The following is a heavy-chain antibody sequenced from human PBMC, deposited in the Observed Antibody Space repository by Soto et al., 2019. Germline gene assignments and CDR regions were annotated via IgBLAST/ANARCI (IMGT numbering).Heavy chain of an antibody. D-gene: IGHD2-15*01. J-gene: IGHJ6*02. CDR1: GYSVSSSDYY. Sequence: SETLSLTCSVSGYSVSSSDYYWAWIRQPPGKGLEWLGSMLYSGLTYYHPSLKSRVTLSVDTSKNQFSVRLNSVTASDTAVYYCAPLSVSLSGPYGIHVWGQGTTVTVSS. CDR3: APLSVSLSGPYGIHV. V-gene: IGHV4-39*01. CDR2: MLYSGLT.